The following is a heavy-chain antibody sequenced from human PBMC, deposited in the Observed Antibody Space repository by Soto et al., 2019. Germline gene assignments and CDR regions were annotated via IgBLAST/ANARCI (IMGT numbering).Heavy chain of an antibody. D-gene: IGHD2-2*01. J-gene: IGHJ4*02. CDR3: ARGESPTVVSALEY. V-gene: IGHV1-18*01. CDR1: GYTFSTHG. Sequence: ASGNVTCKASGYTFSTHGIASVRHGLGQGLEWMGWISVNSGNNDYAQKFQGRVTMTPDTSTTTAYMELRSLRSDDTAVYYSARGESPTVVSALEYWRQQTLATVSS. CDR2: ISVNSGNN.